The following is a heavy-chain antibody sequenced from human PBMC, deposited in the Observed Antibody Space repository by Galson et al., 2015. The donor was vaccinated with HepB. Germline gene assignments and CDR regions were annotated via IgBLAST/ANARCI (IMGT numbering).Heavy chain of an antibody. V-gene: IGHV1-69*10. J-gene: IGHJ4*02. CDR1: GGTFSSYA. CDR2: IIPMYDIG. D-gene: IGHD6-6*01. CDR3: ARAREGYTSSSGLSL. Sequence: SVKVSCKASGGTFSSYAIFWVRQAPGQGLEWMGGIIPMYDIGNYAQKFQARVTITADKSTSTAYMELSSLRSDDTAMYYCARAREGYTSSSGLSLWGQGTLVTVSP.